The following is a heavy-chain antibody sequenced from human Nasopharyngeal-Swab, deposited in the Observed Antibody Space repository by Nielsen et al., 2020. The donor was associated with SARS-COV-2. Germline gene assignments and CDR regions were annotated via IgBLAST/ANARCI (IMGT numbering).Heavy chain of an antibody. Sequence: LSLTCAASEFTFNNYNFNWVRQAPGKGLEWVSSISSSSSYIYYADSVKGRFTISRDNAKNSLYLQMNSLRAEDTAVYYCARDGLDYDFWSAYSMDVWGQGTTVTVSS. V-gene: IGHV3-21*01. CDR1: EFTFNNYN. D-gene: IGHD3-3*01. J-gene: IGHJ6*02. CDR3: ARDGLDYDFWSAYSMDV. CDR2: ISSSSSYI.